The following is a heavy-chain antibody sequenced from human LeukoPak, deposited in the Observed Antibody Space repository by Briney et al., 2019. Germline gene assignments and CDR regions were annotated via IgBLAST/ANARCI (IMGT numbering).Heavy chain of an antibody. V-gene: IGHV5-51*01. CDR3: ARGKSYDSSGYYSN. CDR2: SYPGGSDT. J-gene: IGHJ4*02. D-gene: IGHD3-22*01. Sequence: GESLKISCKASGYSFTTYWIGWVRQMPGKGLEWIGISYPGGSDTRYSPSFQGHVTISADKSISTAYLQWSSLKASDTAMYYCARGKSYDSSGYYSNWGQGTPVTVSS. CDR1: GYSFTTYW.